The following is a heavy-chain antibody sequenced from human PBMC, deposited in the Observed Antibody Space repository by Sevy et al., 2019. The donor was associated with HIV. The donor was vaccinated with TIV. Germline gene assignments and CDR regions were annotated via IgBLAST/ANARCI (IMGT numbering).Heavy chain of an antibody. Sequence: GGSLRLSCAASGFTFSSYGMNWVRQAPGKGLEWVSSISSSSSYIYYADSVKGRFTISRDNAKNSLYLQMNSLRAEDTAVYYCAGAYDILTGYFPMRYYYYGMDVWGQGTTVTVSS. V-gene: IGHV3-21*01. J-gene: IGHJ6*02. CDR3: AGAYDILTGYFPMRYYYYGMDV. D-gene: IGHD3-9*01. CDR1: GFTFSSYG. CDR2: ISSSSSYI.